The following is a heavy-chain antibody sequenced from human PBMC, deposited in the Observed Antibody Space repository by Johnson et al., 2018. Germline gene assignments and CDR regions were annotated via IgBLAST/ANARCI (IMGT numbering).Heavy chain of an antibody. D-gene: IGHD6-13*01. Sequence: VQLVQSGGGLVQPGGSLRLSCVASGFSFSNYWMSWVRQAPGKGLEWVANIKQDGSEKYYVDSVKGRFTISRDNAKNSLYLQMNSLRVEDTAVYYCARWGAAAGCFDYWGQGTRVTVSS. V-gene: IGHV3-7*01. CDR3: ARWGAAAGCFDY. CDR1: GFSFSNYW. J-gene: IGHJ4*02. CDR2: IKQDGSEK.